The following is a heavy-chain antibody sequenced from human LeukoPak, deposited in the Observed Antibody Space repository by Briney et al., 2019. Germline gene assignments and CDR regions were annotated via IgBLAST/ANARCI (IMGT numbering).Heavy chain of an antibody. D-gene: IGHD6-19*01. V-gene: IGHV4-59*01. CDR2: IYYSGST. CDR3: ARFIAVAANWFDP. J-gene: IGHJ5*02. CDR1: GGSISSYY. Sequence: SETLSLACTVSGGSISSYYWSWIRQPPGKGLEWIGYIYYSGSTNYNPSLKSRVTISVDTSKNQFSLKLSSVTAADTAVYYRARFIAVAANWFDPWGQGTLVTVSS.